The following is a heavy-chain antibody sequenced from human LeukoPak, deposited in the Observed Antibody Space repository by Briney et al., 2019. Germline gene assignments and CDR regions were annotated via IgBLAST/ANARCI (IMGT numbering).Heavy chain of an antibody. CDR1: GYSISSGYY. J-gene: IGHJ3*02. CDR3: ARRKAAFDI. Sequence: PSETLSLTCAVSGYSISSGYYWGWIRQPPGKGLEWIGSIYHSGSTYYNPSLKSRVTISVDTSKNQFSLKLSSVTPADTAVYYCARRKAAFDIWGQGTMVTVSS. V-gene: IGHV4-38-2*01. CDR2: IYHSGST.